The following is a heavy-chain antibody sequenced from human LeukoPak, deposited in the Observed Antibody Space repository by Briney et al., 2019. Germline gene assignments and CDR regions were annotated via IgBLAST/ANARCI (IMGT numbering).Heavy chain of an antibody. CDR1: GFTFRSYA. V-gene: IGHV3-23*01. D-gene: IGHD6-13*01. CDR2: ISGSSGST. CDR3: AKSKGSSWWDCFDY. J-gene: IGHJ4*02. Sequence: GGSLRLSCAASGFTFRSYAMSWVRQAPGKGLEWVSAISGSSGSTYYADSVKGRFTISRDNSKNTLYLQMNSLRAEDTALYYCAKSKGSSWWDCFDYWGQGTLVTVSS.